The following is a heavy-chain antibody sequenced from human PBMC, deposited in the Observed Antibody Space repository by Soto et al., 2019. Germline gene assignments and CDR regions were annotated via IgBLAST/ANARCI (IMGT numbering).Heavy chain of an antibody. V-gene: IGHV4-31*03. CDR3: ARGVTWTAMVLFDL. CDR1: GGSISSGGYY. D-gene: IGHD5-18*01. J-gene: IGHJ2*01. CDR2: IYYSGST. Sequence: QVQLQESGPGLVKPSQTLSLTCTVSGGSISSGGYYWSWIRQHPGKGLEWIGYIYYSGSTYYNPSLKSRVTISVDTSKNQFSLKLSSVTAADTAVYYCARGVTWTAMVLFDLWGRGTLVTVSS.